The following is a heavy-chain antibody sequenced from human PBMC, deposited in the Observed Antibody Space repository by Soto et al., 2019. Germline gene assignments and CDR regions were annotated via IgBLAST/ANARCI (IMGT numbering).Heavy chain of an antibody. CDR3: ARQGLYCSSTSCYKHFDY. V-gene: IGHV1-46*03. D-gene: IGHD2-2*02. J-gene: IGHJ4*02. CDR1: GYTFTSYY. Sequence: QVQLVQSGAEVKKPGASVKVSCKASGYTFTSYYMHWVRQAPGQGLEWMGIINPSGGSTSYAQKFQGRVTMTRDTFTSTVYMELSSLRSEDTAVYYCARQGLYCSSTSCYKHFDYWGQGTLVTVSS. CDR2: INPSGGST.